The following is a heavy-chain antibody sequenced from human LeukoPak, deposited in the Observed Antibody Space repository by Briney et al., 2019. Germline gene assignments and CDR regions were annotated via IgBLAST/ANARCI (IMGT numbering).Heavy chain of an antibody. CDR3: ARDAVTIFGVVIIRSSYYGMDV. CDR2: ISSSGSTI. CDR1: RFTFSSYS. Sequence: GGPLRLSCAASRFTFSSYSMNWVRQAPGKGLEWVSYISSSGSTIYYADSVKGRFTISRDNAKNSLYLQMNSLRAEDTAVYYCARDAVTIFGVVIIRSSYYGMDVWGQGTTVTVSS. D-gene: IGHD3-3*01. V-gene: IGHV3-48*04. J-gene: IGHJ6*02.